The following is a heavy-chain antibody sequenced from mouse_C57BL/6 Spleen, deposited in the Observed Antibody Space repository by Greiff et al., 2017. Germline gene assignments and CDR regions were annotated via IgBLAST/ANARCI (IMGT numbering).Heavy chain of an antibody. V-gene: IGHV5-12*01. CDR3: ARQANWDDAMDY. D-gene: IGHD4-1*01. J-gene: IGHJ4*01. CDR2: ISNGGGST. CDR1: GFTFSDYY. Sequence: DVKLEESGGGLVQPGGSLKLSCAASGFTFSDYYMYWVRQTPEKRLEWVAYISNGGGSTYYPDTVKGRFTISRDNAKNTLYLQMSRLKSEDTAMYYCARQANWDDAMDYWGQGTSVTVSS.